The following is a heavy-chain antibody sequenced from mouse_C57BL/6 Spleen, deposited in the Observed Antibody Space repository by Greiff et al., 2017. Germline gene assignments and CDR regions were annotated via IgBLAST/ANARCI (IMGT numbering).Heavy chain of an antibody. CDR1: GYTFTSYW. Sequence: VQLQQSGAELVMPGASVKLSCKASGYTFTSYWMHWVKQRPGQGLEWIGEIDPSDSYTNYNQKFKGKSTLTVDKSSSTAYMQLSSLTSEDSAVYYCARGGIVTTHYYAMDYWGQGTSVTVSS. D-gene: IGHD2-5*01. CDR2: IDPSDSYT. V-gene: IGHV1-69*01. J-gene: IGHJ4*01. CDR3: ARGGIVTTHYYAMDY.